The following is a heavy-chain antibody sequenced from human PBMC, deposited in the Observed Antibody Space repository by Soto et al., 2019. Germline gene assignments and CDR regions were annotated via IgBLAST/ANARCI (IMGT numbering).Heavy chain of an antibody. D-gene: IGHD3-10*01. CDR1: GGSISSGDYY. Sequence: SETLSLTCTVSGGSISSGDYYWSWIRQPPGKGLEWIGYIYYSGSTYYNPSLKSRVTMSVDTSKNQFSLKLSSVTAADTAVYYCARSGITMVRGVIITSWFDPWGQGTLVTVSS. CDR3: ARSGITMVRGVIITSWFDP. CDR2: IYYSGST. V-gene: IGHV4-30-4*01. J-gene: IGHJ5*02.